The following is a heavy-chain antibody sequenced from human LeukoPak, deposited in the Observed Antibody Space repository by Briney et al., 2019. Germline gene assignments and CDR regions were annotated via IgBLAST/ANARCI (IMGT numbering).Heavy chain of an antibody. CDR3: ARDPYSGLFDY. V-gene: IGHV3-21*01. CDR2: ISSSGSYI. CDR1: GFTFSSYS. Sequence: PGGSLRLSCAASGFTFSSYSMNWVRQVPGKGLEWVSSISSSGSYIYYTDSVKGRFTISRDNAKNSLYLQMNTLRAEDTDVYYCARDPYSGLFDYWGQGTLVTVSS. J-gene: IGHJ4*02. D-gene: IGHD4-11*01.